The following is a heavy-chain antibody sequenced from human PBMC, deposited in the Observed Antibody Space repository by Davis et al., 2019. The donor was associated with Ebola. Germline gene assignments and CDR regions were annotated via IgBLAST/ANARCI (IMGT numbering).Heavy chain of an antibody. CDR1: GGSFSGYY. J-gene: IGHJ6*02. CDR3: ARREGFWSGYYSYYYGMDV. D-gene: IGHD3-3*01. V-gene: IGHV4-34*01. CDR2: INHSGST. Sequence: SETLSLTCAVYGGSFSGYYWSWIRQPPGKGLEWIGEINHSGSTNCNPSLKSRVTISVDTSKNQFSLKLSSVTAADTAVYYCARREGFWSGYYSYYYGMDVWGQGTTVTVSS.